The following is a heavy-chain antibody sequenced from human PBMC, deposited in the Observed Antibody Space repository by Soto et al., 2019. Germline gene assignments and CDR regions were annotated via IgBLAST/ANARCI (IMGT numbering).Heavy chain of an antibody. J-gene: IGHJ4*02. Sequence: QVQLVQSGAEVKKPGSSVKVSCEASGGTFSRYTISWVRQAPGQGLEWMGRIVPLVDITNYAQKFQVRVTNTADKAASTVYMELRGLRSEDTAIYYCARDLDSGYDWGVGYWGQGTVVTVSS. CDR3: ARDLDSGYDWGVGY. CDR1: GGTFSRYT. CDR2: IVPLVDIT. D-gene: IGHD5-12*01. V-gene: IGHV1-69*08.